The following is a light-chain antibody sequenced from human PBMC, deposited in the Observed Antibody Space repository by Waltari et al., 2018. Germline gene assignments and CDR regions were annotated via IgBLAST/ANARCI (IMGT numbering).Light chain of an antibody. CDR3: QQRSIWPWT. Sequence: EIVLTQSPATLSLSPGESATLSCRASQSVGRSLAWYQQKPGQAPRLVLYAAFNRATGIPDRFSGSNSGTDFSLTISSLEAEDFAVYYCQQRSIWPWTFGLGTKVEVK. V-gene: IGKV3-11*01. CDR2: AAF. J-gene: IGKJ1*01. CDR1: QSVGRS.